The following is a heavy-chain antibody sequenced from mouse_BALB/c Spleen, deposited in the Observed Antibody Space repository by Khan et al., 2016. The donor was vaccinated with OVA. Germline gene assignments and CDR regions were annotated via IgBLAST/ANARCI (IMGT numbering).Heavy chain of an antibody. Sequence: VELVESGPGLVQPSQSLSITCTVSGFSLTSYGVYWVRQSLGKGLVWLGVLWSGGSTDYNAAFISRLSISKDNSKSQVFFKMNSLQADDTAIYYCARNYGNYSFFNYWGQGTTLTVSS. V-gene: IGHV2-4-1*01. CDR2: LWSGGST. D-gene: IGHD2-1*01. CDR1: GFSLTSYG. J-gene: IGHJ2*01. CDR3: ARNYGNYSFFNY.